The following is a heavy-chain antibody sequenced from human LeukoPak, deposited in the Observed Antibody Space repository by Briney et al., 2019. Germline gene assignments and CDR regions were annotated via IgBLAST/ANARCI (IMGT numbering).Heavy chain of an antibody. CDR2: MNPNSGNT. V-gene: IGHV1-8*01. CDR1: GYTFTSYD. J-gene: IGHJ3*02. CDR3: ARGWEIVVENAFDI. Sequence: ASVKVSCKASGYTFTSYDINWVRQATGQGLEWMGWMNPNSGNTGYAQKFQGRVTMTRNTSISTAYMELSSLRSEDTAVYYCARGWEIVVENAFDIWGQGTMVTVSS. D-gene: IGHD3-22*01.